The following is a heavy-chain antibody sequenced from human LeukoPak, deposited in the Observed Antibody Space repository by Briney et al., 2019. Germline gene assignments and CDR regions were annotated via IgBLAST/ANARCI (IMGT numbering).Heavy chain of an antibody. D-gene: IGHD3-22*01. CDR2: IFDGGGT. CDR1: GFTVSHSY. CDR3: ARDRSGPAF. V-gene: IGHV3-53*01. Sequence: PGGSLRLSCAASGFTVSHSYMSWVRQAPGKGLEWVSVIFDGGGTFYSESVKGRFTISRDYSKNTLYLQMNSLRVDDTAVYYRARDRSGPAFWGQGTLVTVSS. J-gene: IGHJ4*02.